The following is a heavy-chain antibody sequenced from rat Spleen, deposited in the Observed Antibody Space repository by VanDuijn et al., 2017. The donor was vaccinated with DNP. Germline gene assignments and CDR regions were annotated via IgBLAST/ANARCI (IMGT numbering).Heavy chain of an antibody. CDR2: ISTSGGST. CDR1: GFTFSNSD. Sequence: EVQLVESGGGLVQPGRSMKLSCAASGFTFSNSDMAWVRQAPTKGLEWVASISTSGGSTYYRDSVKGRFTISRDNAKSTLYLQMDSLRSEDTATYYCATLNSGYWGQGVMVTVSS. CDR3: ATLNSGY. V-gene: IGHV5-25*01. D-gene: IGHD4-3*01. J-gene: IGHJ2*01.